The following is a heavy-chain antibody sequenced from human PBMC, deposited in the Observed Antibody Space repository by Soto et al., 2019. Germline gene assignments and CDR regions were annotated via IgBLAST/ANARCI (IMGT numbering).Heavy chain of an antibody. CDR3: ARDNYAGMIDY. CDR2: IFFSGNT. D-gene: IGHD6-13*01. Sequence: SETLSLTCTVSGGSISNGGYYWTWIRQPPGKGLEWIGKIFFSGNTHYNTALKSRLTFSVDRAKNQFSLNLTSVTAADTAIYYCARDNYAGMIDYWGPGTMVTVYS. J-gene: IGHJ4*02. V-gene: IGHV4-31*03. CDR1: GGSISNGGYY.